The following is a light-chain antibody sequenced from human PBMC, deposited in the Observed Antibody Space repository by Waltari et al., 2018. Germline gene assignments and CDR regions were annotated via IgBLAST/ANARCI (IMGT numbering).Light chain of an antibody. Sequence: SYAVTQPPQVSVSPGQTANITCSGDKLGDKYVCWYQKKPGQSPVMVIYQNRKRPSGIPERFSGSNSGNTATLTISGTQAMDEADYYCQAWDISTDVVFGGGTKLTVL. J-gene: IGLJ2*01. CDR2: QNR. CDR1: KLGDKY. V-gene: IGLV3-1*01. CDR3: QAWDISTDVV.